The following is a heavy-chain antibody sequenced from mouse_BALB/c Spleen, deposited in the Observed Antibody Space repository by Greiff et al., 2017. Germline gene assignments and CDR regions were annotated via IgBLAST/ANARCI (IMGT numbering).Heavy chain of an antibody. CDR1: GYTFTSYW. CDR3: TRDGSHLKGGAMDD. D-gene: IGHD1-3*01. Sequence: QVQLQQPGAELVRPGASVKLSCKASGYTFTSYWINWVKQRPGQGLEWIGNIYPSDSYTNYNQKFKDKATLTVDKSSSTAYMQLSSPTSEDSAVYYCTRDGSHLKGGAMDDWGQGTSVTVSS. J-gene: IGHJ4*01. CDR2: IYPSDSYT. V-gene: IGHV1-69*02.